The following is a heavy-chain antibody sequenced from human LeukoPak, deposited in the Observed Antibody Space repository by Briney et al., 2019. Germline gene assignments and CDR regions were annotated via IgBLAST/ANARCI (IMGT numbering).Heavy chain of an antibody. J-gene: IGHJ5*02. CDR3: ARAPYSSGWYGQYNWFDP. CDR1: GYTFTSYD. V-gene: IGHV1-8*03. CDR2: MNPNSGNT. D-gene: IGHD6-19*01. Sequence: ASVKVSCKASGYTFTSYDINWVRQATGQGLELMGWMNPNSGNTGYAQKFQGRVTITTDESTSTAYMELSSLRSEDTAVYYCARAPYSSGWYGQYNWFDPWGQGTLVTVSS.